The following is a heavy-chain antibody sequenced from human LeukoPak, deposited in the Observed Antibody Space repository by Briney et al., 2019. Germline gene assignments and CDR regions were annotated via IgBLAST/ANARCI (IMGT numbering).Heavy chain of an antibody. J-gene: IGHJ4*02. V-gene: IGHV3-30*03. CDR3: ATTSVVAATLSFDY. CDR1: GFTFSSYG. D-gene: IGHD2-15*01. Sequence: AGESLRLSCAASGFTFSSYGMHWVRQAPGKGLEWVAVISYDGSNKYYADSVKGRFTISRDNSKNTLYLQMNSLRAEDTAVYYCATTSVVAATLSFDYWGQGTLVTVSS. CDR2: ISYDGSNK.